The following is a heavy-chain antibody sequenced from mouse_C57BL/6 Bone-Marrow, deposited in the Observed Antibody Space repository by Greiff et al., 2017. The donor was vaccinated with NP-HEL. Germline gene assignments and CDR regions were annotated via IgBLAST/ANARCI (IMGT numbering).Heavy chain of an antibody. CDR3: ARGYGYYFDY. Sequence: VQLQQSGAELVRPGTSVKMSCKASGYTFTNYWIGWAKQRPGHGLEWIGDIYPGGGYTNYNEKFKGKATLTADKSSSTAYMQFSSLTSEDSAIYYCARGYGYYFDYWGQGTTLTVSS. V-gene: IGHV1-63*01. CDR2: IYPGGGYT. CDR1: GYTFTNYW. J-gene: IGHJ2*01. D-gene: IGHD1-1*01.